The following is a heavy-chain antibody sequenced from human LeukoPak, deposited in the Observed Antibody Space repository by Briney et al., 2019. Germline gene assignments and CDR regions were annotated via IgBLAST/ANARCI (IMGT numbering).Heavy chain of an antibody. V-gene: IGHV3-43D*03. D-gene: IGHD1-14*01. Sequence: GGSLRLSCAASGFTFDDYAMHWVRQAPGKGLEWVSLISRDGGSTYYADSVKGRFTISRDNSKNTLYLQMNSLRAEDTAVYYCAKARGKPDAFDIWGQGTMVTVSS. CDR3: AKARGKPDAFDI. J-gene: IGHJ3*02. CDR1: GFTFDDYA. CDR2: ISRDGGST.